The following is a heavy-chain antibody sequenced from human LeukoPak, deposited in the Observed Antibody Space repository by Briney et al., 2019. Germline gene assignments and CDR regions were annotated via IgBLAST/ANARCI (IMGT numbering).Heavy chain of an antibody. CDR2: VSGSGDRT. J-gene: IGHJ4*02. Sequence: GGSLRLSCAASGFTFRTSALTWVRQAPGEGLEWVAAVSGSGDRTDYADSVKGRFTISRDNSKDTLFLQMSSLRPDDTAVYFCATGPPFDNWGQGTLVIAST. CDR3: ATGPPFDN. V-gene: IGHV3-23*01. CDR1: GFTFRTSA.